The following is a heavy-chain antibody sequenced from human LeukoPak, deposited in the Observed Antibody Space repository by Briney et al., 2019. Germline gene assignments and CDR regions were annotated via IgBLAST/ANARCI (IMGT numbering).Heavy chain of an antibody. D-gene: IGHD3-10*01. CDR2: ISGSGDNA. CDR3: AKDRSGGY. V-gene: IGHV3-23*01. CDR1: GFTFSSYA. J-gene: IGHJ4*02. Sequence: GRSLRLSCAASGFTFSSYAMTSVRLAAGKGLEWVSSISGSGDNAYYADSVKGRLTISRDNSKNTLYLQLNSLRAEDTAVYYCAKDRSGGYWGQGTLVTVSS.